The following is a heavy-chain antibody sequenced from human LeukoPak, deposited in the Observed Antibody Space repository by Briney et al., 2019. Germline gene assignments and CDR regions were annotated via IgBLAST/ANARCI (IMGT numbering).Heavy chain of an antibody. CDR1: GYTFTSYY. J-gene: IGHJ4*02. CDR3: TRGPRSGYSGYDY. V-gene: IGHV1-46*01. Sequence: ASVKVSCKASGYTFTSYYMHWVRQAPGQGLEWVAMINPSDGSTASAQKFQGRVTMTSDTSTSTAYMEMTSLRSEDTAIYYCTRGPRSGYSGYDYWGEGTLVTVSS. D-gene: IGHD5-12*01. CDR2: INPSDGST.